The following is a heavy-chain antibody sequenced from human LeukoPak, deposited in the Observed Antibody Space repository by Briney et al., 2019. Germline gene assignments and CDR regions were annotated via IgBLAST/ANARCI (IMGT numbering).Heavy chain of an antibody. CDR2: IDPNSGGT. CDR1: GYTLTGYY. V-gene: IGHV1-2*02. CDR3: ARGGRGSSPQPGLY. J-gene: IGHJ4*02. Sequence: ASVNVSCKASGYTLTGYYMHCVRQAPGQGLEWMGWIDPNSGGTNYAQKFQGRVAMTRDTSISTAYMELSRLRSDDTAVYYCARGGRGSSPQPGLYWGQGTLVTVSS. D-gene: IGHD2-2*01.